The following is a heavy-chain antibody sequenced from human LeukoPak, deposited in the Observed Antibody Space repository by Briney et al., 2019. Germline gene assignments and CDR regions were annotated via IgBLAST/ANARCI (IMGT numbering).Heavy chain of an antibody. J-gene: IGHJ4*02. CDR2: IYPGDSDT. D-gene: IGHD3-22*01. Sequence: GESLKISCRGSGYSFTTYWIGWVRQMPGKGLEWMGIIYPGDSDTRYTPSFQGQVTMSADKSISTAYLQWSSLKASDTAMYYCARHVRGDSSGYYYGDLDYWGQGTLVTVSS. CDR1: GYSFTTYW. CDR3: ARHVRGDSSGYYYGDLDY. V-gene: IGHV5-51*01.